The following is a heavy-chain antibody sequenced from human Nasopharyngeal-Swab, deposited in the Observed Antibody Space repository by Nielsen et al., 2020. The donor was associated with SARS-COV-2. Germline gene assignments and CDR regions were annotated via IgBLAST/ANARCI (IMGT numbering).Heavy chain of an antibody. J-gene: IGHJ4*02. D-gene: IGHD4-11*01. CDR1: GDSISSGTHY. CDR2: TFHTGNI. CDR3: ARMTTLANFDF. V-gene: IGHV4-30-4*01. Sequence: SETLSLTCSVSGDSISSGTHYWAWIRQSPRRGLEWIGYTFHTGNIYYDPSLKSRLSILVDTSKNQFSLSLRSVTAADTAVYYCARMTTLANFDFWGQGSLVTVSS.